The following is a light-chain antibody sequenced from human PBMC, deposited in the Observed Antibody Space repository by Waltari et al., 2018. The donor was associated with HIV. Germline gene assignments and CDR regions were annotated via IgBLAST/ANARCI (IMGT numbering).Light chain of an antibody. CDR1: NSYVGAYNY. V-gene: IGLV2-14*01. CDR3: SSYTITTAIV. J-gene: IGLJ2*01. CDR2: EVT. Sequence: QSALTQPASVSGSPGQSITISCTGTNSYVGAYNYVSCYQQHPGKAPNLLIYEVTNRPPGISNRFSGSKSGNTASMTISVLQPEDEAEYYCSSYTITTAIVFGGGTKLTVL.